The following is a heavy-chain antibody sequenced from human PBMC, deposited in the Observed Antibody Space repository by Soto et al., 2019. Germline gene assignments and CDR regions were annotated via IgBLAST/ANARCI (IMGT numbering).Heavy chain of an antibody. J-gene: IGHJ4*02. D-gene: IGHD6-13*01. CDR2: ISGTGGST. V-gene: IGHV3-23*01. Sequence: EVQLLESGRGLVQPGGSLRLSCAASGFTFNSSAMSWVRQAPGKGLEWVSAISGTGGSTYYADSVKGGFTISRDNSKNTLFLQMNSLRAEDTAVYSCAKDVHYNSRTDYFDYWGQGTLVTVSS. CDR1: GFTFNSSA. CDR3: AKDVHYNSRTDYFDY.